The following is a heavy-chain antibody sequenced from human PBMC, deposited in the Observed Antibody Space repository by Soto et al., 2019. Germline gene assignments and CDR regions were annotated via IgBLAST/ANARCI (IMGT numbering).Heavy chain of an antibody. D-gene: IGHD3-16*02. J-gene: IGHJ4*02. CDR1: GGTFSSYA. CDR3: AREIGVDYVWGSYRYLDY. Sequence: ASVKVSCKASGGTFSSYAISWVRQAPGQGLEWMGGIIPIFGTANYAQKFQGRVTITADESTSTAYMELSSLRSEDTAVYYCAREIGVDYVWGSYRYLDYWGQGTLVTVSS. CDR2: IIPIFGTA. V-gene: IGHV1-69*13.